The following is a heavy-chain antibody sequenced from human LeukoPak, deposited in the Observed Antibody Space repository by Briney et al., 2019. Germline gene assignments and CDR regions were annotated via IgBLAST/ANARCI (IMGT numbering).Heavy chain of an antibody. Sequence: ASVKVSCKASGGTFSSYAISWVRQAPGQGLEWMGRIIPILGIANYAQKFQGRVTITADKSTSTAYMELSSLRSEDTAVYYCARAPPLQTYYYDSSGYYHWGQGTLVAVSS. D-gene: IGHD3-22*01. J-gene: IGHJ1*01. CDR1: GGTFSSYA. V-gene: IGHV1-69*04. CDR2: IIPILGIA. CDR3: ARAPPLQTYYYDSSGYYH.